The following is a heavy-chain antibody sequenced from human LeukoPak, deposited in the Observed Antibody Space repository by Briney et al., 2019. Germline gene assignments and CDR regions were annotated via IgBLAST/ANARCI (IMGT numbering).Heavy chain of an antibody. Sequence: GGSLRLSCAASRFTFSSYAMNWVRQAPGKGLEWVSVISGSGSSTYYADSVKGRFTISRDNSKNTLFLQMNSLRAEDTAVYYCAKSSGVSPWTHYYYMDVWGKGTTVTVSS. CDR1: RFTFSSYA. J-gene: IGHJ6*03. CDR3: AKSSGVSPWTHYYYMDV. CDR2: ISGSGSST. D-gene: IGHD3-3*01. V-gene: IGHV3-23*01.